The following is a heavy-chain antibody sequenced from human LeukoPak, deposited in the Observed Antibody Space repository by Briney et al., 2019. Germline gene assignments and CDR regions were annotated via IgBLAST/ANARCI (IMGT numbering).Heavy chain of an antibody. Sequence: GASVKVSCKASGYTFTSYDINWVRQATGQGLEWMGWMNPNSGNTGYAQKFQGRVTITADKSTSTAYMELSSLRSEDTAVYYCASPGSSGLDAFDIWGQGTMVTVSS. D-gene: IGHD3-22*01. V-gene: IGHV1-8*03. J-gene: IGHJ3*02. CDR3: ASPGSSGLDAFDI. CDR1: GYTFTSYD. CDR2: MNPNSGNT.